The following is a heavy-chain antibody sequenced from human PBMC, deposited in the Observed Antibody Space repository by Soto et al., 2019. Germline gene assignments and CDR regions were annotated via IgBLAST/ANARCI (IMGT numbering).Heavy chain of an antibody. CDR2: INAGNGNT. V-gene: IGHV1-3*01. CDR1: GYTFTSYA. D-gene: IGHD3-10*01. CDR3: ARAAGYYGSGSSNWFDP. J-gene: IGHJ5*02. Sequence: ASVKVSCKASGYTFTSYAMHWVRQAPGQRLEWMGWINAGNGNTKCSQKFQGRVTITRDTSASTAYMELSSLRSEDTAVYYCARAAGYYGSGSSNWFDPWGQGTLVTVSS.